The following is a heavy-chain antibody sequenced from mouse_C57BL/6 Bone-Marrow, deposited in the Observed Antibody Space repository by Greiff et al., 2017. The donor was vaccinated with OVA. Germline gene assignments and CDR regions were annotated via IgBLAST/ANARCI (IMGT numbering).Heavy chain of an antibody. CDR3: TTWGRAY. D-gene: IGHD3-3*01. V-gene: IGHV14-4*01. CDR1: GFNIKDDY. J-gene: IGHJ3*01. Sequence: EVQLQQSGAELVRPGASVKLSCTASGFNIKDDYMHWVKQRPEQGLEWIGWIDPENGDTEYASKFQGKATITADASSNTAYLQLSSLTSEDTAVYYCTTWGRAYWGQGTLVTVSA. CDR2: IDPENGDT.